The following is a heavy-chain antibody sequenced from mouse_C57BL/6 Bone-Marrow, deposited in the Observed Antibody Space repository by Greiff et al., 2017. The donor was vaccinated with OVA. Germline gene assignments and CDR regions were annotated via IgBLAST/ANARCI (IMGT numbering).Heavy chain of an antibody. CDR3: ARRPYDYDSWFAY. Sequence: QVQLQQPGAELVKPGASVKMSCKASGYTFTSYWITWVKQRPGQGLEWIGDIYPGSGSTNYNEKFKSKATLTVDTASSTAYMQLSSLTSEDSAVYYCARRPYDYDSWFAYWGQGTLVTVSA. CDR2: IYPGSGST. J-gene: IGHJ3*01. CDR1: GYTFTSYW. V-gene: IGHV1-55*01. D-gene: IGHD2-4*01.